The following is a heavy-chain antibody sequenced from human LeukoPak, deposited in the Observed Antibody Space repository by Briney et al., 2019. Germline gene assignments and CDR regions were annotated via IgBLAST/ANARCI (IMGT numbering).Heavy chain of an antibody. Sequence: PGGSLRLSCAASGFIFSSYGMHWVRQAPGKGLGWVAFLRYDGSNKYYADSVRGRFTISRDNSKNTLYPQMNSLRAEDTAVYFCAKGSKAVLFTRDHYMDVWGKGTTVTISS. CDR2: LRYDGSNK. D-gene: IGHD6-19*01. J-gene: IGHJ6*03. CDR3: AKGSKAVLFTRDHYMDV. V-gene: IGHV3-30*02. CDR1: GFIFSSYG.